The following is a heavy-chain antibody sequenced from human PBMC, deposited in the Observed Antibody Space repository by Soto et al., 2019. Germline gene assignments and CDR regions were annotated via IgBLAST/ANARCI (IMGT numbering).Heavy chain of an antibody. Sequence: QVQLVQSGAEVKKPGASVKVSCKASGYTFTSYDINWVRQATGQGLEWMGWMNPNSGNKGYAQKFQGRVTMTRNTSISTADMELSSLRSEDTAVYYCARGRGDSYYYYDGMDVWGQGTTVTVSS. CDR1: GYTFTSYD. D-gene: IGHD2-21*02. V-gene: IGHV1-8*01. CDR2: MNPNSGNK. J-gene: IGHJ6*02. CDR3: ARGRGDSYYYYDGMDV.